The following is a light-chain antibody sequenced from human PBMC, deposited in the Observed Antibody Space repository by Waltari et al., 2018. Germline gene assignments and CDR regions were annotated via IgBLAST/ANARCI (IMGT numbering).Light chain of an antibody. J-gene: IGLJ2*01. CDR2: DTS. CDR3: LLSYSGARV. V-gene: IGLV7-46*01. CDR1: TGAVTSGHY. Sequence: QAVVTQEPSLTVSPGGTVTLTCGSSTGAVTSGHYPYRFQQKPGQAPRKLIYDTSNTHSGTPARFSGSLLGGKAALTLAGAQPEDEAEYYCLLSYSGARVFGGVTKLTVL.